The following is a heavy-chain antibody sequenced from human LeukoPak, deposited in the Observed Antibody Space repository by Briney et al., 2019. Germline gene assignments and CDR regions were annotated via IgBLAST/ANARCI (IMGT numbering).Heavy chain of an antibody. CDR3: ARRLGYCSSTSCSSFDY. CDR2: ISAYNGNT. Sequence: ASVKVSCKASGYTFTSYGISWVRQAPGQGLEWMGWISAYNGNTNYAQKLQGRVTMTTDTSTSTAYMELRSLRSDDTAVYYCARRLGYCSSTSCSSFDYWGQGTLDTVSS. V-gene: IGHV1-18*01. D-gene: IGHD2-2*01. CDR1: GYTFTSYG. J-gene: IGHJ4*02.